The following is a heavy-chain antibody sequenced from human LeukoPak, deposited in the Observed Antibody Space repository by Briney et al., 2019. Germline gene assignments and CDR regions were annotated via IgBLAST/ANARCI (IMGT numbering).Heavy chain of an antibody. D-gene: IGHD3-10*01. J-gene: IGHJ4*02. CDR3: ARDREYYYGSGRATRYFDY. Sequence: ASVKVSCKTSGYTFTGYYMHWVRQAPGQELEWMGWINPNSGGTNYAQKFQGRVTMTRDTFISTAYMELSRLRSDDTAVYYCARDREYYYGSGRATRYFDYWGQGTLVTVSS. V-gene: IGHV1-2*02. CDR2: INPNSGGT. CDR1: GYTFTGYY.